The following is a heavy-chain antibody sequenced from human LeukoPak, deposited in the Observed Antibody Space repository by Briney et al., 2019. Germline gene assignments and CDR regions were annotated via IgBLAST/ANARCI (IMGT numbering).Heavy chain of an antibody. J-gene: IGHJ4*02. Sequence: TLSLTCAVYGGSFSGYYWSWIRQPPGKALEWLARIDWDDDKYYSTSLKTRLTISKDTSKNQMVLTMINMDPVDTATYYCARISDHYDSSGYSVFDYWGQGILVTVSS. CDR1: GGSFSGYY. D-gene: IGHD3-22*01. V-gene: IGHV2-70*11. CDR3: ARISDHYDSSGYSVFDY. CDR2: IDWDDDK.